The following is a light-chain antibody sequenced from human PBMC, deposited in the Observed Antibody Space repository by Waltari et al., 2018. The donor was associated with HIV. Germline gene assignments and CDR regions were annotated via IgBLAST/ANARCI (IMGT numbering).Light chain of an antibody. Sequence: EIVLTQSPDTLSSSAGEGATLSCRASQHINNNYLAWYQQKPGQAPRLLIYASSHRATAIPDRFSGSGSGTDFTLTITRLDPEDFAVYYCQQYGTSPLTFGGGARVEIK. CDR2: ASS. V-gene: IGKV3-20*01. J-gene: IGKJ4*01. CDR1: QHINNNY. CDR3: QQYGTSPLT.